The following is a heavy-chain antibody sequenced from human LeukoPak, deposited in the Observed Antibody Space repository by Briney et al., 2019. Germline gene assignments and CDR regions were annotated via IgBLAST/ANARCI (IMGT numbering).Heavy chain of an antibody. Sequence: GGSLRLSCAASGFTFSSYGMHWVRQAPGKGLEWVSFISSSSSYIHYADSVKGRFTISRDNAKNSLYLQMNSLRAEDTAVYYCARKNGLDYWGQGTLVTVSS. CDR1: GFTFSSYG. V-gene: IGHV3-21*01. CDR2: ISSSSSYI. J-gene: IGHJ4*02. CDR3: ARKNGLDY.